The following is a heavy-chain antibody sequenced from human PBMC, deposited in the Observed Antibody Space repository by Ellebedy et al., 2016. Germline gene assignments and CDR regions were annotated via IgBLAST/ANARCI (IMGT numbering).Heavy chain of an antibody. V-gene: IGHV3-30*18. CDR2: ISYDGSNK. J-gene: IGHJ4*02. Sequence: GGSLRLSXAASGFTFSSYGMHWVRQAPGKGLEWVVVISYDGSNKYYADSVKGRFTISRDNSKNTLYLQMNSLRAEDTAVYYCAEVDYGDYWGQGTLVTVSS. CDR3: AEVDYGDY. CDR1: GFTFSSYG.